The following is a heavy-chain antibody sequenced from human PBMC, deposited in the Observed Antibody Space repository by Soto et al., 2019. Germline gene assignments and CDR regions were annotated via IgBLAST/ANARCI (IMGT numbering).Heavy chain of an antibody. CDR2: ISSSGSTI. CDR3: ARDRYGYCSGGSCYGDAFDI. V-gene: IGHV3-11*01. J-gene: IGHJ3*02. CDR1: GFTFSDYY. Sequence: GGSLRLSCAASGFTFSDYYMSWIRQAPGKGLECVSYISSSGSTIYYADSVKGRFTISRDNAKNSLYLQMNSLRAEDTAVYYCARDRYGYCSGGSCYGDAFDIWGQGTMVTVSS. D-gene: IGHD2-15*01.